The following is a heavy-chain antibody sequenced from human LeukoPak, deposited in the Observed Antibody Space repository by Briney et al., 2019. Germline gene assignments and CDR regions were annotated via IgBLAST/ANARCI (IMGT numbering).Heavy chain of an antibody. J-gene: IGHJ4*02. CDR1: GGSISSGSYY. V-gene: IGHV4-61*02. CDR2: IYTSGST. D-gene: IGHD6-13*01. Sequence: SQTLSLTCTVSGGSISSGSYYWSWIRRPAGKGLEWIGRIYTSGSTNYNPSLKSRVTISVDTSKNQFSLKLSSVTAADTAVYYCARASIAAADYYFDYWGQGTLATVSS. CDR3: ARASIAAADYYFDY.